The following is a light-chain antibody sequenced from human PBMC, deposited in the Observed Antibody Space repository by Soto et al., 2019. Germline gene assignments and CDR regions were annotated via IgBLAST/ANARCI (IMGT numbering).Light chain of an antibody. CDR1: QNTETY. V-gene: IGKV1-39*01. Sequence: IQMIQSPSSLSASGGDSVSITCRASQNTETYLKGYQVKPGKAPKLLLSVAPGFQGKAPSYFSSSGYGKDFTLTISSLQTEDFATYDCQQSYSSPRTFAQGTKVDIK. CDR2: VAP. CDR3: QQSYSSPRT. J-gene: IGKJ1*01.